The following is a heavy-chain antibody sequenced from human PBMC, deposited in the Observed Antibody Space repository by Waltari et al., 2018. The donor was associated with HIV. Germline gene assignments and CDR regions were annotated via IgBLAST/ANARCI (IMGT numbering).Heavy chain of an antibody. V-gene: IGHV3-49*03. CDR2: IRSNSYGGTK. CDR3: AAMRDLGYYFDY. J-gene: IGHJ4*02. D-gene: IGHD6-13*01. CDR1: GFRFGDYA. Sequence: SGGALVQPGSSLRLPCGTSGFRFGDYAMSWFRQAPGKGLQWVSFIRSNSYGGTKEYAASVKLRFTISRDDSKGIAYLQMTSVRLDDTAVYFCAAMRDLGYYFDYWGQGTPVTVSS.